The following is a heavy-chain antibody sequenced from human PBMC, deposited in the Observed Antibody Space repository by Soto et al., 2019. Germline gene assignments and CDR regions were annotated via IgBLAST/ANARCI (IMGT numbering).Heavy chain of an antibody. Sequence: ASVKVSCKASGGTFSSYAISWVRQAPGQGLEWMGGIIPIFGTANYAQKFQGRVTITADESTSTAYMELSSLRSEDTAVYYCARGGRSSSWYANFDYWGQGTLVTVSS. CDR2: IIPIFGTA. CDR3: ARGGRSSSWYANFDY. J-gene: IGHJ4*02. D-gene: IGHD6-13*01. V-gene: IGHV1-69*13. CDR1: GGTFSSYA.